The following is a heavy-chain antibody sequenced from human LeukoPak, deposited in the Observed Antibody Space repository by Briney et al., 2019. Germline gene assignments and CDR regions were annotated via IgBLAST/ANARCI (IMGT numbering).Heavy chain of an antibody. CDR2: IYTSGST. J-gene: IGHJ4*02. CDR3: ARAGHYYDSSGQYYFDY. CDR1: GGSISSYY. V-gene: IGHV4-4*07. Sequence: SETLSLTCTVSGGSISSYYWSWIRQPAGKGLEWIGRIYTSGSTNYNPSLKSRVTMSVDTSKNQFSLKLSPVTAADTAVYYCARAGHYYDSSGQYYFDYWGQGTLVTVSS. D-gene: IGHD3-22*01.